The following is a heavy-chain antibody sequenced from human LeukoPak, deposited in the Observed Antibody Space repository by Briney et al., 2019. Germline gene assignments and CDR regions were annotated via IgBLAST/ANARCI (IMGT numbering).Heavy chain of an antibody. CDR2: IYLDGSKI. CDR1: GFTLSSYA. J-gene: IGHJ4*02. V-gene: IGHV3-33*01. D-gene: IGHD3-10*01. CDR3: VRDDSGSVIRGVLHY. Sequence: GGSLRLSCTASGFTLSSYAIHWVRQAPGKGLEWVSVIYLDGSKIYYADSVKGRFTLSRDNSKNTLYLQMNSLIAEDTAVYYCVRDDSGSVIRGVLHYWGQGALVPVSS.